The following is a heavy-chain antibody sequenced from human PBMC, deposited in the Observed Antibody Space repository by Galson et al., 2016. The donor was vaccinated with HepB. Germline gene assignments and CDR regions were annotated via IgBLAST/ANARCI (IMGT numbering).Heavy chain of an antibody. CDR2: IYPVDSDI. CDR1: GYRFTTSW. CDR3: AGLYYYGSRGYALDV. Sequence: QSGAEVKKPGESLKISCNCSGYRFTTSWIAWVRQMPGKGLEWMGVIYPVDSDIRYSPSFQGQVTISADKSISTAYLQWSSLKASDTAIYYFAGLYYYGSRGYALDVWGQGTTVTVSS. D-gene: IGHD3-10*01. V-gene: IGHV5-51*01. J-gene: IGHJ6*02.